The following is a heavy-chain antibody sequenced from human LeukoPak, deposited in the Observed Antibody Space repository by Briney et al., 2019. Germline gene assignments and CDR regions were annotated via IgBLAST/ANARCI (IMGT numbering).Heavy chain of an antibody. J-gene: IGHJ4*01. CDR2: FFSSGNT. CDR1: GDSFTSFY. D-gene: IGHD3-10*01. CDR3: GGNSGIYGTCY. Sequence: SETLSLTCTVSGDSFTSFYWSWIRQPARKGLEWVGRFFSSGNTNHNPSFKSRASLSVDKSKKQFSLKFTSLAAAGPAVYFLGGNSGIYGTCYWGQGGLGSGSS. V-gene: IGHV4-4*07.